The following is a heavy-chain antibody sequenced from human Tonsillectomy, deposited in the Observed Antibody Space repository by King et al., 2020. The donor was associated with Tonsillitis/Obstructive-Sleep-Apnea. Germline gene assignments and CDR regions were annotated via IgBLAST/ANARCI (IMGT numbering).Heavy chain of an antibody. J-gene: IGHJ4*02. Sequence: VQLVESGGGVVQPGRSLRLSCAASGFTFSSYGMHWVRQAPGKGLEWVAVIWYDGSNKYYADSVKGRFTISRDNSKNTLYLQMNSLRAEDTAVYYCAGDSRPADDFWSGYYSRIPLDYWGQGTLVTVSS. CDR2: IWYDGSNK. V-gene: IGHV3-33*01. D-gene: IGHD3-3*01. CDR3: AGDSRPADDFWSGYYSRIPLDY. CDR1: GFTFSSYG.